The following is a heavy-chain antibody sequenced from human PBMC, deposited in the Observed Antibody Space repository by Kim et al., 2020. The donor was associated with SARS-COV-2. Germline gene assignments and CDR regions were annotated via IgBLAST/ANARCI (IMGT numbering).Heavy chain of an antibody. CDR1: GFTFSSYA. D-gene: IGHD1-26*01. Sequence: GGSLRLSCAASGFTFSSYAMNWVRQAPGKGLEWVSFITYGGSNKYYADSVKGRFTISRDNSKNTLYLQMNSLRAEDTAVYYCARARVGSDFDVFDPWG. CDR2: ITYGGSNK. CDR3: ARARVGSDFDVFDP. V-gene: IGHV3-30-3*01. J-gene: IGHJ5*02.